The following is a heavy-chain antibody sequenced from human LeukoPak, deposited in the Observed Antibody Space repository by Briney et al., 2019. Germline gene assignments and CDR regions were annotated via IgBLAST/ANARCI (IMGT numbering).Heavy chain of an antibody. D-gene: IGHD6-13*01. J-gene: IGHJ3*02. CDR2: INHSGST. CDR3: ARGGRSSWPYPPVFDI. CDR1: GGSFSVYY. Sequence: SETLSLTCAVYGGSFSVYYWSWIRQPPGKGLEWIGEINHSGSTNYNPTLKSRVTISVDTSNNQFSLKLSAVTAADTAVYYCARGGRSSWPYPPVFDIWGQGTMVTVSS. V-gene: IGHV4-34*01.